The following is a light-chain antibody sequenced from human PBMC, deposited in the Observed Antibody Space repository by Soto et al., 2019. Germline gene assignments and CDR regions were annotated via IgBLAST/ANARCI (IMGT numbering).Light chain of an antibody. V-gene: IGKV3-15*01. CDR2: DAS. Sequence: EIEMTQSPATLSVSPGERATLSCRSSQSVGRKLAWYQQKPGQAPRLLIYDASNRAMGVPARFSGSGYGTECTLSISSLQSEDVAVYRCQQYDNWTPWTFGQGTKVEI. CDR3: QQYDNWTPWT. CDR1: QSVGRK. J-gene: IGKJ1*01.